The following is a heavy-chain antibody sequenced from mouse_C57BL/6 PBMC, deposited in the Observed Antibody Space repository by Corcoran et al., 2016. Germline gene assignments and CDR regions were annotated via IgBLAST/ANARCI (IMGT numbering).Heavy chain of an antibody. CDR3: VRLY. CDR1: GYTFTEYP. Sequence: QNQVVQSGPELKKPGETVKISCKTSGYTFTEYPIQRVNQAPGKGSKWLAMIYTDTGEPTYAEEYKGRFAFTVETSCSTAYLQINNLKNEDAAHHFCVRLYWGQGTTLTVSS. V-gene: IGHV9-1*01. CDR2: IYTDTGEP. J-gene: IGHJ2*01.